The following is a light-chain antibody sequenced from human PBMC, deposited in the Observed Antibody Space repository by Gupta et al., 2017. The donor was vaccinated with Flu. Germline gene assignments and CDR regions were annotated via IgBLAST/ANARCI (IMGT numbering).Light chain of an antibody. Sequence: EIVLTQSPATLSVSPGERATLSCRASQSLSGNLAWYQQLPGQAPRLLIYGASTRATGIPARFSGSGSGTEFTLTISSLQSEDFAVYHCQQYNTRPWTFGQGTKVEIK. J-gene: IGKJ1*01. CDR2: GAS. CDR1: QSLSGN. V-gene: IGKV3-15*01. CDR3: QQYNTRPWT.